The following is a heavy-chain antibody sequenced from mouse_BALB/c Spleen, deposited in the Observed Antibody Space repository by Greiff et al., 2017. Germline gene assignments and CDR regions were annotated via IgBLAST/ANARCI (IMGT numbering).Heavy chain of an antibody. J-gene: IGHJ4*01. CDR1: GFTFSSFG. V-gene: IGHV5-17*02. D-gene: IGHD2-2*01. Sequence: EVQLVESGGGLVHPGGSRKLSCAASGFTFSSFGMHWVRQAPEKGLEWVAYISSGSSTIYYADTVKGRFTISRDNPKNTLFLQMTSLRSEDTAMYYCARSYGYDGYYYAMDYWGQGTSVTVSS. CDR3: ARSYGYDGYYYAMDY. CDR2: ISSGSSTI.